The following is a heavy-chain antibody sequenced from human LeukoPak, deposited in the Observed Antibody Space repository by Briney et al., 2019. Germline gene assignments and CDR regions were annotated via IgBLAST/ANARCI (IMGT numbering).Heavy chain of an antibody. D-gene: IGHD2-15*01. CDR3: ARGGGRRYCSGGSCYSWFDP. CDR2: ISSSGSTI. J-gene: IGHJ5*02. Sequence: GGSLRLSCAASGFTFSSYEMNWVRQAPGKGQEWVSYISSSGSTIYYADSVKGRFTISRDNAKNSLYLQMNSLRAEDTAVYYCARGGGRRYCSGGSCYSWFDPWGQGTLVTVSS. V-gene: IGHV3-48*03. CDR1: GFTFSSYE.